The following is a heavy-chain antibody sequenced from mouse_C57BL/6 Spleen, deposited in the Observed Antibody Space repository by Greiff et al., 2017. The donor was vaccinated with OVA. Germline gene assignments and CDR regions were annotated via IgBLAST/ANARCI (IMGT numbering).Heavy chain of an antibody. CDR2: IDPENGDT. J-gene: IGHJ2*01. V-gene: IGHV14-4*01. CDR3: TTHYGSSYFDY. CDR1: GFNIKDDY. Sequence: VQLQQSGAELVRPGASVKLSCTASGFNIKDDYMHWVKQRPEQGLEWIGWIDPENGDTEYASKFQGKATITADTSSNTAYLQLSSLTSEDTAVYYCTTHYGSSYFDYWGQGTTLTVSS. D-gene: IGHD1-1*01.